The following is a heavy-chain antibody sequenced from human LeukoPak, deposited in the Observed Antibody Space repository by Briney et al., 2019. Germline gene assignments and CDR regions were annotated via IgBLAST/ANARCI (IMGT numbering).Heavy chain of an antibody. Sequence: GGSLRLSCAASGFTFSSYWMSWVRQAPGKGLEWVANIKQDGSEIYYVDSVKGRFTISRDNAKNTLYLQMNSLRAEDRAVYYCARGVTIFGVVPYFDYWGQGTLVTVSS. J-gene: IGHJ4*02. V-gene: IGHV3-7*04. CDR2: IKQDGSEI. CDR1: GFTFSSYW. CDR3: ARGVTIFGVVPYFDY. D-gene: IGHD3-3*01.